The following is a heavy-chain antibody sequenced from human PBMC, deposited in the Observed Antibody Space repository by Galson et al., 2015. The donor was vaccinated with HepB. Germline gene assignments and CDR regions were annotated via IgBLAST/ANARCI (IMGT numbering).Heavy chain of an antibody. D-gene: IGHD1-26*01. J-gene: IGHJ4*02. Sequence: LRLACAASGFTFSDYYMSWIRQAPGKGLEWVSYISSSCSTIYYADFVKGRFTISRDNAKNSLYLQMNSLRAEDTAVYYCSRDYSWSYYGDYWGQGTLVTVSS. CDR1: GFTFSDYY. CDR2: ISSSCSTI. V-gene: IGHV3-11*01. CDR3: SRDYSWSYYGDY.